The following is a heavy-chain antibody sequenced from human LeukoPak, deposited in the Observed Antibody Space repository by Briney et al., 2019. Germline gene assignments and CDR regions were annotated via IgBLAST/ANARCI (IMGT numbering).Heavy chain of an antibody. CDR1: GFTFHDHA. CDR2: LGWDGGSI. V-gene: IGHV3-9*03. Sequence: PGRSLRLSCEASGFTFHDHAMHWVRQAPGKGLEWVSGLGWDGGSIGYADSVKGRFTISRDNAKKSLYLQMNSLGVEDMALYYCAKDIGGLGAAAGTFVYWGQGTLVTVSS. D-gene: IGHD6-13*01. CDR3: AKDIGGLGAAAGTFVY. J-gene: IGHJ4*02.